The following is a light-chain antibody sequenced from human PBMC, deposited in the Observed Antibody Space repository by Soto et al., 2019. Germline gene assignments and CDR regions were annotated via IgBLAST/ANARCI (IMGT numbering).Light chain of an antibody. CDR3: LQDYNLPRT. CDR2: AAS. CDR1: RDIGND. V-gene: IGKV1-6*01. Sequence: IQMTQSPLSLSASVGDRVIITCRASRDIGNDLGWYQQKPGKAPKLLIFAASTLHSGVPSRFSGSGSGTLFTLTISSLHPEDFATYFCLQDYNLPRTFGQGT. J-gene: IGKJ1*01.